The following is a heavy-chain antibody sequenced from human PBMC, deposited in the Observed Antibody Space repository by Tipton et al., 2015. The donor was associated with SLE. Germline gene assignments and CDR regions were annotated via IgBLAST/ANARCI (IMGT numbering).Heavy chain of an antibody. CDR2: IYYGGSP. D-gene: IGHD4/OR15-4a*01. CDR3: ATWPRGADY. CDR1: GGSFGSYY. J-gene: IGHJ4*02. Sequence: GLVKPSETLSLTCTLSGGSFGSYYWNWIRQTPGKGLEWIGYIYYGGSPHYNPSLKNRVTMSLDMSKNHFTLELISVTAADTAVYFCATWPRGADYCGRGTLVTVSS. V-gene: IGHV4-59*08.